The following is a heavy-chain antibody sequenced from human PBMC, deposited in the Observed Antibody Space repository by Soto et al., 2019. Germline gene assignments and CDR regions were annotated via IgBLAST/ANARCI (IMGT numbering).Heavy chain of an antibody. Sequence: QVQLVQSGAEVKKPGASVKVSCKASGYTFTSYDINWVRQATGQGLEWMGWMNPNSGNTGYAQKVQGRVTMTRNTSINTAYMELSSLRSEDTAVYYCARGRVAAAGRWFDPWGQGTLVTVSS. D-gene: IGHD6-13*01. CDR2: MNPNSGNT. CDR1: GYTFTSYD. CDR3: ARGRVAAAGRWFDP. J-gene: IGHJ5*02. V-gene: IGHV1-8*01.